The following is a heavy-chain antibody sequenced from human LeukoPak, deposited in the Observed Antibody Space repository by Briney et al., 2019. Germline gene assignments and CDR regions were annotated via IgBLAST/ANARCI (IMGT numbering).Heavy chain of an antibody. D-gene: IGHD3-22*01. CDR2: MNPNSGNT. CDR3: ARGFGIHYYDSSGYYDY. J-gene: IGHJ4*02. Sequence: ASVKVSCKASGYTFTSYDINWVRRATGQGLEWMGWMNPNSGNTGSAQKFQGRVTITRNTSISTAYMELSSLRSEDTAVYYCARGFGIHYYDSSGYYDYWGQGTLVTVSS. CDR1: GYTFTSYD. V-gene: IGHV1-8*03.